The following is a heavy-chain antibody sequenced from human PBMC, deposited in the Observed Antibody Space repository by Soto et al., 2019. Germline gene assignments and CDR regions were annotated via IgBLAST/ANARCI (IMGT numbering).Heavy chain of an antibody. CDR2: IDWDGDK. CDR3: ARRGADSGYGMDV. D-gene: IGHD2-21*01. Sequence: SGPTLVNPTETLTLTCTFSGFSLSTTGMCVNWIRQPPGKALEWLGRIDWDGDKFYSSSLRTRPTISKDTSKNLVVLIMTNMDPLDTATYYCARRGADSGYGMDVWGQGTTVTVYS. J-gene: IGHJ6*02. V-gene: IGHV2-70*17. CDR1: GFSLSTTGMC.